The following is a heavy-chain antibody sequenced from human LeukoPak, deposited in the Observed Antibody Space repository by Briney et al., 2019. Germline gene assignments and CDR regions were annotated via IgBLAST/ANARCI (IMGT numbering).Heavy chain of an antibody. V-gene: IGHV4-34*01. D-gene: IGHD4/OR15-4a*01. Sequence: SETLSLTCAVYGGSLTGYSWSWVRQPPGKGLEWIGEINHSGSTNYNPSLKSRVTISVDTSKNQFSLKLSSVTAADTAVYYCARGGLTMRTFDYWGQGTLVTVSS. CDR3: ARGGLTMRTFDY. CDR1: GGSLTGYS. J-gene: IGHJ4*02. CDR2: INHSGST.